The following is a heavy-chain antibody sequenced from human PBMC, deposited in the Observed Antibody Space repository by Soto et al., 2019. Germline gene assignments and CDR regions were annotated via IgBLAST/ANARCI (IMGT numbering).Heavy chain of an antibody. J-gene: IGHJ5*02. D-gene: IGHD6-13*01. CDR1: GGSISSYY. Sequence: SETLSLTCTVSGGSISSYYWSWIRQPAGKALEWIGRIYPSGSTNYNPSLKSRVTMSVDTSKNQFSLKLSSVTAADTAVYYRVRVPCTSTWCFWLDPWGQGTLVTVSS. CDR2: IYPSGST. CDR3: VRVPCTSTWCFWLDP. V-gene: IGHV4-4*07.